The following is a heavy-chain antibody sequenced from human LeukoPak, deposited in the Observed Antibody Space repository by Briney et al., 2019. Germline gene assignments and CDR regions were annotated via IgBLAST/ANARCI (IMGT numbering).Heavy chain of an antibody. CDR2: INPSDGAA. D-gene: IGHD3-3*01. J-gene: IGHJ5*02. CDR3: ARSKTPRSSTIFGVVIKGGVFDP. CDR1: GYTFSTYY. V-gene: IGHV1-46*01. Sequence: ASVKVSCKASGYTFSTYYLHWLRQAPGQGLEWLGIINPSDGAASYAQKFQGRVTLTADTSTSTVYMELLSLRSEVTAMYYCARSKTPRSSTIFGVVIKGGVFDPWGQGTLVTVSS.